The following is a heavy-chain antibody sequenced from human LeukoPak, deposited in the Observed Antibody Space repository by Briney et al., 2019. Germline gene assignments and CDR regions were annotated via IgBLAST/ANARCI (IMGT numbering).Heavy chain of an antibody. J-gene: IGHJ6*03. D-gene: IGHD4-23*01. CDR2: IGKDGAAK. CDR3: AKDSRYPGGYYYYMDV. Sequence: PGGSLRLSCAASGFTFSSYGIHWVRQAPGKGLEWVAVIGKDGAAKHYAESVRGRFTISRDNSKNTLDLQMDSLSAEDTAVYYCAKDSRYPGGYYYYMDVWGKGTTVTVSS. V-gene: IGHV3-30*18. CDR1: GFTFSSYG.